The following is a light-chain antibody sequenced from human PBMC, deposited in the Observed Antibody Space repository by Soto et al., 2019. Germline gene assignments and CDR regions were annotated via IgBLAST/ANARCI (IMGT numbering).Light chain of an antibody. CDR1: GRDIGAYDY. V-gene: IGLV2-14*01. CDR3: CSHSGFNTPYV. CDR2: GVK. Sequence: SVLTQPASVSGSPGQSITISCTGSGRDIGAYDYVSWYQQHPGKAPKLLIYGVKNRPSGVSYRFSASKSAFTASLTISGLQAEDEAHYLCCSHSGFNTPYVFASGTKVTVL. J-gene: IGLJ1*01.